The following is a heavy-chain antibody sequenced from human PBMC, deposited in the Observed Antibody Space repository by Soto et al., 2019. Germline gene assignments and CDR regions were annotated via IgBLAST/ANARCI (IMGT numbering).Heavy chain of an antibody. D-gene: IGHD1-7*01. CDR2: INHSGST. CDR1: GGSFSGYY. Sequence: QVQLQQWGAGLLKPSETLSLTCAVYGGSFSGYYWSWIRQPPGKGLEWIGEINHSGSTNYNPSLKSRVTISVDTSKNQFSLKLSSVTAADTAVYYCARGERRNNWNYFRPDYGMDVWGQGTTVTVSS. J-gene: IGHJ6*02. CDR3: ARGERRNNWNYFRPDYGMDV. V-gene: IGHV4-34*01.